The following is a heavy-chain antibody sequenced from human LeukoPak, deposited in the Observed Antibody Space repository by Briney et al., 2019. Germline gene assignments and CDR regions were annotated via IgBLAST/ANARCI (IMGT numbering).Heavy chain of an antibody. D-gene: IGHD5-18*01. J-gene: IGHJ4*02. CDR2: IWYDGSNK. CDR1: GFTFSSYA. Sequence: GGSLRLSCAASGFTFSSYAMSWVRQAPGKGLEWVAVIWYDGSNKYYADSVKGRFTISRDNSKNTLYLQMNSLRAEDTAVYYCARDLDGVDTAMVPFDYWGQGTLVTVSS. CDR3: ARDLDGVDTAMVPFDY. V-gene: IGHV3-33*08.